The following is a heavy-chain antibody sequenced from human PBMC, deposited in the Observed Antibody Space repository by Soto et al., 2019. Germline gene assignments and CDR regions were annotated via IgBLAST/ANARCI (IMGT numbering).Heavy chain of an antibody. J-gene: IGHJ4*02. D-gene: IGHD6-19*01. CDR3: ARDLLSGANYYAH. CDR1: GFTFSDYA. Sequence: DVQLVESGGGLVKPGGSLRLSCAASGFTFSDYAMNWVRQAPGKGLEWVSSISYTGDFIYYADSVKGRFTISRDNAKNALYLQMTGLRGDDTGVYYCARDLLSGANYYAHWGQGALVTVSS. CDR2: ISYTGDFI. V-gene: IGHV3-21*04.